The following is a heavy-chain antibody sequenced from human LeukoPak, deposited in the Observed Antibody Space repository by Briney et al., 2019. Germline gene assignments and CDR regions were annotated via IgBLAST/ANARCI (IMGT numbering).Heavy chain of an antibody. CDR1: GGSISSYY. Sequence: SETLSLTCTVSGGSISSYYWSWNRQPPGKGLEWIGYIYYSGSTNYNPSLKSRVTISVDTSKNQFSLRLSSVTAADTAVYYCARATVTTSNWFDPWGQGTLVTVSS. J-gene: IGHJ5*02. V-gene: IGHV4-59*01. D-gene: IGHD4-11*01. CDR2: IYYSGST. CDR3: ARATVTTSNWFDP.